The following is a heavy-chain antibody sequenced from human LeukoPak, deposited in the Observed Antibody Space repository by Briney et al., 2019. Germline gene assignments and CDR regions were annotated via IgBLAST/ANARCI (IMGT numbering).Heavy chain of an antibody. J-gene: IGHJ5*02. CDR1: RYTFTDYY. CDR2: INPNSGGT. Sequence: ASVKVSCKASRYTFTDYYMHWVRQAPGQGLEWMGWINPNSGGTNYAQKSQGRVTMTRDTSISTAYMELSRLRSDDTAVYYCARGGWSLGYCSSSSCLDWFDPWGQGTLVTVSS. V-gene: IGHV1-2*02. CDR3: ARGGWSLGYCSSSSCLDWFDP. D-gene: IGHD2-2*01.